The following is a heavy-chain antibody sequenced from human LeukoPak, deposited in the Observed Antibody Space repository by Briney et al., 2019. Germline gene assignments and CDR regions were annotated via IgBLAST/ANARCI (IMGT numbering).Heavy chain of an antibody. CDR3: ARGDRNRYCSSTSCFYYYGMDV. Sequence: SETLSLTCTVSGGSISSYYWSWIRQPAGKGLEWIGRIYTSGSTNYNPSLKSRVTMSVDTSKNQFSLKLSSVTAADTAVYYCARGDRNRYCSSTSCFYYYGMDVWGQGTTVTVSS. CDR2: IYTSGST. CDR1: GGSISSYY. D-gene: IGHD2-2*01. V-gene: IGHV4-4*07. J-gene: IGHJ6*02.